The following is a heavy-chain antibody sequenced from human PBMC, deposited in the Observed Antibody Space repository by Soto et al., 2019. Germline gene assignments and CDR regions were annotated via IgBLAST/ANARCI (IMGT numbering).Heavy chain of an antibody. D-gene: IGHD1-26*01. Sequence: GGSLRLSCAASGFTFSGYGMTWVRQAPGKGLEWVSSIGGSGGSTHYTDSVKGRFTISRDNSKNTLYLQMNGLRAEDTAVYYCAKKSGPITTTPFYYYYYMDVWGKGTTVTVSS. CDR3: AKKSGPITTTPFYYYYYMDV. V-gene: IGHV3-23*01. CDR1: GFTFSGYG. J-gene: IGHJ6*03. CDR2: IGGSGGST.